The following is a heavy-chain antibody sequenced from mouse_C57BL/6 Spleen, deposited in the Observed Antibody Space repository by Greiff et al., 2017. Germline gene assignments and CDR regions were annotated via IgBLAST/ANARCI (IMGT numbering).Heavy chain of an antibody. CDR3: ARPEAYYDYESLVY. CDR2: INPNNGGT. Sequence: VQLQQSGPELVKPGASVKIPCKASGYTFTDYNMDWVKQSHGKSLEWIGDINPNNGGTIYTQKFKGKATLTVDKSSSTAYMELRSLTSEDTAVYYCARPEAYYDYESLVYWGQGTLVTVSA. V-gene: IGHV1-18*01. J-gene: IGHJ3*01. D-gene: IGHD2-4*01. CDR1: GYTFTDYN.